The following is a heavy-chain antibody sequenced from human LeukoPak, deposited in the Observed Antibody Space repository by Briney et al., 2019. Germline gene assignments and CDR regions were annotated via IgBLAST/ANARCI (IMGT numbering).Heavy chain of an antibody. D-gene: IGHD6-13*01. CDR3: ARRPYSSSWYYFDY. Sequence: GGSLRLSCAASGLTFSDYYMSWIRQAPGRGLEWVSYISSSGSSIFYADSVKGRFTISRDNAKNSLYLQMNSLRAEDTAVYYCARRPYSSSWYYFDYWGQGTLVTVSS. CDR1: GLTFSDYY. J-gene: IGHJ4*02. CDR2: ISSSGSSI. V-gene: IGHV3-11*04.